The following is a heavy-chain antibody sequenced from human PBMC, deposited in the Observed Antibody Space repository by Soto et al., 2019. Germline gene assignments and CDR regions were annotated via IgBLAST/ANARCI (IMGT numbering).Heavy chain of an antibody. Sequence: QVQLQESGPGLVKPSETLSLTCTVSGASISSYYWSWIRQPPGKGLEWIGYIYYSGSTTYNPTLKSRLTISIDTSKNQFSLKLSSLPAADTAVYYCARRQDAGAPLYFDLWGRGTLVTVSS. D-gene: IGHD2-2*01. J-gene: IGHJ2*01. CDR1: GASISSYY. CDR2: IYYSGST. V-gene: IGHV4-59*01. CDR3: ARRQDAGAPLYFDL.